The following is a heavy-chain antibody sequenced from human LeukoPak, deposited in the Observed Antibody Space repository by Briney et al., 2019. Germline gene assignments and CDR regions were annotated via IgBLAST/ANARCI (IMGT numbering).Heavy chain of an antibody. V-gene: IGHV3-21*01. Sequence: KSGGSLRLSCAASGFTFSSYSMNWVRQAPGEGPEWVSSISSSSSYIYYADSVKGRFTISRDNAKDSLYLQMNSLRAEDTAVYYCARATYSTDAFDIWGQGTMVTVSS. CDR1: GFTFSSYS. D-gene: IGHD6-13*01. CDR2: ISSSSSYI. CDR3: ARATYSTDAFDI. J-gene: IGHJ3*02.